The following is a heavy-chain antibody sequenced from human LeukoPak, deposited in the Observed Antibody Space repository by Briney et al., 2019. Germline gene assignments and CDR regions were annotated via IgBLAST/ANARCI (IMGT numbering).Heavy chain of an antibody. D-gene: IGHD4-17*01. J-gene: IGHJ5*02. CDR1: GGTFSSYA. CDR3: TREGMTTDNWFDP. CDR2: IIPIFGTA. Sequence: GASVKVSCKASGGTFSSYAISWVRQAPGQGLEWVGGIIPIFGTANYAQKFQGRVTITADESTSTAYMELSSLRSEDTAVYYCTREGMTTDNWFDPWGQGTLVTVSS. V-gene: IGHV1-69*13.